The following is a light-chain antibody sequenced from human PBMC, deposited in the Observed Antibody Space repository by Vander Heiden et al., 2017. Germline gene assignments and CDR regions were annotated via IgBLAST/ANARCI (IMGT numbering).Light chain of an antibody. Sequence: SYEPTQPPSVSVSPGQTASITCPGDKLGDKYACWYQQKPGQSPVLVIYQDSKRPSGIPERFSGSNSGNTATLTISGTQAMDEADYYCQAWDSSTGVVFGGGTKLTVL. CDR3: QAWDSSTGVV. V-gene: IGLV3-1*01. CDR2: QDS. CDR1: KLGDKY. J-gene: IGLJ2*01.